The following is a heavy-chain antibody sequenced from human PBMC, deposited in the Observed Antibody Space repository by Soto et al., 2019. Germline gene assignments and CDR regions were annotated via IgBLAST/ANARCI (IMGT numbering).Heavy chain of an antibody. V-gene: IGHV4-59*01. D-gene: IGHD5-18*01. Sequence: SETLSLTCTVSGGSIRSYYWTWIRQPPGKGLEWLGYIFYSGSTFYTPSLKSRVTISIHTFKSQFSLQLTSVTAADTAVYYCARGAADTAMVDSWGQGTPVTVSS. CDR1: GGSIRSYY. CDR3: ARGAADTAMVDS. CDR2: IFYSGST. J-gene: IGHJ4*02.